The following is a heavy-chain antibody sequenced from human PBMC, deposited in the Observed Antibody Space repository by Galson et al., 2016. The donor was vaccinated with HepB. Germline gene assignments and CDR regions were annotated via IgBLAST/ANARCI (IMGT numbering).Heavy chain of an antibody. CDR1: GFTFRSYG. D-gene: IGHD6-6*01. CDR2: IWFDGSKE. V-gene: IGHV3-33*01. J-gene: IGHJ6*02. Sequence: SLRLSCAASGFTFRSYGMHWVRQAPGKGLEWVAVIWFDGSKEYYSDAVKGRFTISRDTSQDTVFLQMNSLRTEDGAVYYCAREGRYSTSSWSSWMAGRRTDYNGMDVWGQGTTVTV. CDR3: AREGRYSTSSWSSWMAGRRTDYNGMDV.